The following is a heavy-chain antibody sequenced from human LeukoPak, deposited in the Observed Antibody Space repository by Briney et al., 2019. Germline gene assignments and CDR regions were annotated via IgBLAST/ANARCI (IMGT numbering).Heavy chain of an antibody. J-gene: IGHJ4*02. V-gene: IGHV3-30*18. Sequence: PGGSLRLSCAASGFTFSSYWMSWVRQAPGKGLEWVAVISYDGSNKYYADSVKGRFTISRNNSKNTLYLQMNSLRAEDTAVYYCAKGPGGYYYDSSGYLDYWGQGTLVTVSS. CDR2: ISYDGSNK. CDR3: AKGPGGYYYDSSGYLDY. CDR1: GFTFSSYW. D-gene: IGHD3-22*01.